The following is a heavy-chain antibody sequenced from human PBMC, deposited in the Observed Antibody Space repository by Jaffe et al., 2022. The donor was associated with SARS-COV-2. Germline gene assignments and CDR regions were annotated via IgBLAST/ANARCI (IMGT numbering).Heavy chain of an antibody. CDR2: IYTSGST. Sequence: QVQLQESGPGLVKPSQTLSLTCTVSGGSISSGSYYWSWIRQPAGKGLEWIGRIYTSGSTNYNPSLKSRVTISVDTSKNQFSLKLSSVTAADTAVYYCARDGGYSSGWFDYWGQGTLVTVSS. D-gene: IGHD6-19*01. J-gene: IGHJ4*02. CDR1: GGSISSGSYY. CDR3: ARDGGYSSGWFDY. V-gene: IGHV4-61*02.